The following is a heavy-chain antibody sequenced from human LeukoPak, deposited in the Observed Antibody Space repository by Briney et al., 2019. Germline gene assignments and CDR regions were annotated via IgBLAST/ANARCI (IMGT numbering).Heavy chain of an antibody. V-gene: IGHV4-39*07. CDR3: ARGVVVVAVDY. D-gene: IGHD2-15*01. CDR2: IYYSGST. J-gene: IGHJ4*02. Sequence: PSQTLSLTCTVSGGSISSSSYYWGWIRQPPGKGLEWIGSIYYSGSTYYNPSLKSRVTISVDTSKNQFSLKLSSVTAADTAVYYCARGVVVVAVDYWGQGTLVTVSS. CDR1: GGSISSSSYY.